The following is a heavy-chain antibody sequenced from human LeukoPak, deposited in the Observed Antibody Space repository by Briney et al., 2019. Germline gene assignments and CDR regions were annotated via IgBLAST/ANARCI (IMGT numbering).Heavy chain of an antibody. J-gene: IGHJ4*02. CDR2: VHHTGST. Sequence: SETLSLTCTVSGVSISNNYFYWAWIRQPPGKGLELIGYVHHTGSTFHHSSLKSRVTISADTSQNQFSVSLTSVPAADTAVYYCATLGLLRGAGFNLATHFDYWGQGTLVAVSS. CDR1: GVSISNNYFY. V-gene: IGHV4-39*01. CDR3: ATLGLLRGAGFNLATHFDY. D-gene: IGHD1-26*01.